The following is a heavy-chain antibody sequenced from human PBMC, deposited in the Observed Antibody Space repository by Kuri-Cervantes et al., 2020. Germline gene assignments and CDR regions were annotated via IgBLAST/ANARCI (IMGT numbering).Heavy chain of an antibody. CDR1: GFTFSDYY. Sequence: GESLKISCAASGFTFSDYYMSWIRQAPGKGLEWVSYISSSRSTIYYADSVNGRFTISRDNAKISLYLQMNSLRAEDTAVYYWARGHYDILTGYYYWGQGTLVTVSS. CDR2: ISSSRSTI. V-gene: IGHV3-11*01. CDR3: ARGHYDILTGYYY. D-gene: IGHD3-9*01. J-gene: IGHJ4*02.